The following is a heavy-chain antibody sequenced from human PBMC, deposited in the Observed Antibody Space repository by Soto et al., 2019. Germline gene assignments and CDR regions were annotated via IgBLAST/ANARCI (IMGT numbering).Heavy chain of an antibody. Sequence: QVQLQESGPGLVKPSETLSLTCTVSGGSVSSGSYYWTWMRQPPGKGLEWIGYINYSGRTSYNPSLKGRVAISVDTSKKQFSLKVRSVTAADTAVYYCARDGDTCGYYYFDYWGQGTLVTVSS. J-gene: IGHJ4*02. CDR2: INYSGRT. D-gene: IGHD3-22*01. CDR3: ARDGDTCGYYYFDY. V-gene: IGHV4-61*01. CDR1: GGSVSSGSYY.